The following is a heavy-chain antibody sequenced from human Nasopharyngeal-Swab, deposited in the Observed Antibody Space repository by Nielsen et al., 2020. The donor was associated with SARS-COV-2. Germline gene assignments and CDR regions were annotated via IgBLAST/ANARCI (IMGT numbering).Heavy chain of an antibody. V-gene: IGHV3-23*01. CDR3: AKCRRNCLKEEMDV. Sequence: GGSLRLSCSASGFSFSSCSMSWVRQAPGRGLELFSSISSRGDDTYSAASVKGRFTISRDNSKNTLYLQMNNLRAEDTAVYFCAKCRRNCLKEEMDVWGQGTTVTVSS. CDR2: ISSRGDDT. D-gene: IGHD1-7*01. J-gene: IGHJ6*02. CDR1: GFSFSSCS.